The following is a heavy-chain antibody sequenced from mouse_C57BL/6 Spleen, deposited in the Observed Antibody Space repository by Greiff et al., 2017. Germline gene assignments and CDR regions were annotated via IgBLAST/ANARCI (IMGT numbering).Heavy chain of an antibody. CDR3: TGTCYAMDY. Sequence: EVNVVESGGGLVQPGGSMKLSCVASGFTFSNYWMNWVRQSPEKGLEWVAQIRLKSDNYATHYAESVKGRFTISRDDSKSSVYLQMNNLRAEDTGIYYCTGTCYAMDYWGQGTSVTVSS. CDR2: IRLKSDNYAT. V-gene: IGHV6-3*01. CDR1: GFTFSNYW. J-gene: IGHJ4*01.